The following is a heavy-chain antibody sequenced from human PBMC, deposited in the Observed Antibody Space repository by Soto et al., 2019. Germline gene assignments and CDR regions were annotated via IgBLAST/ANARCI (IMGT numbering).Heavy chain of an antibody. CDR2: ISSSSSYI. Sequence: GGPLTPSCPASVFPFSSYSMNWVRQAPGKGLEWVSSISSSSSYIYYADSVKGRFTISRDNAKNSLYLQMNSLRAEDTAMYYCAREVGYCXGGSCYTQKPDAFDIWGQGTMVTVSS. CDR1: VFPFSSYS. D-gene: IGHD2-15*01. V-gene: IGHV3-21*01. CDR3: AREVGYCXGGSCYTQKPDAFDI. J-gene: IGHJ3*02.